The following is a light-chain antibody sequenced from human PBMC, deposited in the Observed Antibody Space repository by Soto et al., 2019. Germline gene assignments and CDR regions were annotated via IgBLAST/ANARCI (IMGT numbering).Light chain of an antibody. CDR1: QAINNY. CDR2: DAS. J-gene: IGKJ1*01. CDR3: QHHHNLPH. Sequence: DIQITQSPSSLSASLGYRVTITCQASQAINNYLHWYQQKPGKAPKLLIYDASNLEKGAPSRFSGSGSGTDFTFDISSLQPEDVATYYCQHHHNLPHFGQGTKVDI. V-gene: IGKV1-33*01.